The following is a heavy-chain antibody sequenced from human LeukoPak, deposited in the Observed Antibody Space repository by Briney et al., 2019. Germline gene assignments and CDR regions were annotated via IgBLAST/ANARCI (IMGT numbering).Heavy chain of an antibody. CDR2: ISTHNGKT. CDR3: ARDVGTTHFDF. J-gene: IGHJ4*02. V-gene: IGHV1-18*03. Sequence: ASVKVSCKASGYPFGTYSISWVRQAPGQGLQWMAWISTHNGKTDYAQNFQDRVTVTRDTSTSTVYMELRSLRSDDMAVYFCARDVGTTHFDFWGQGTLVTVSS. CDR1: GYPFGTYS. D-gene: IGHD5-12*01.